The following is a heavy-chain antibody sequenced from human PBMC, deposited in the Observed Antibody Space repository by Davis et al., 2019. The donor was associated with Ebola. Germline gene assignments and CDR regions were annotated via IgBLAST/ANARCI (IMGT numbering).Heavy chain of an antibody. CDR2: ISSKGDST. V-gene: IGHV3-64D*06. D-gene: IGHD3-16*01. CDR3: VTPGCDITPCHKPFMIENFKH. CDR1: GFTFTNYA. J-gene: IGHJ1*01. Sequence: GESLKISCAASGFTFTNYAMSWVRQAPGKGLEYVSAISSKGDSTHYADSVKGRFTISRDNSKTTLYLQMSSLRAEDNAVYHCVTPGCDITPCHKPFMIENFKHWCQGTLVTVSS.